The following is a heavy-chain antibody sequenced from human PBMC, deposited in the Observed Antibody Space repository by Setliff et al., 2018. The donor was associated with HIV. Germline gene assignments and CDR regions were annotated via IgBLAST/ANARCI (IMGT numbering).Heavy chain of an antibody. Sequence: KSSETLSLTCTVSGGSISTYYWSWIRQPAGKGLEWIGRIYTSGNTNYNPSLKSRVTMSVDTSKNQFSLKLTSVAAADTAVYYCARDSGGYNYGFAVGSFDYWGQGALVTVSS. J-gene: IGHJ4*02. CDR3: ARDSGGYNYGFAVGSFDY. D-gene: IGHD5-18*01. CDR1: GGSISTYY. V-gene: IGHV4-4*07. CDR2: IYTSGNT.